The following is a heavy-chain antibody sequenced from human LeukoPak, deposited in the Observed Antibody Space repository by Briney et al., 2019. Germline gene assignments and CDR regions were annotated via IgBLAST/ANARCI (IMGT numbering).Heavy chain of an antibody. CDR1: GFTFDDYA. CDR3: AKKESKYTYGNAFDY. J-gene: IGHJ4*02. V-gene: IGHV3-9*01. D-gene: IGHD5-18*01. CDR2: ISWESGSI. Sequence: PGGSLRLSCAASGFTFDDYAMHWVRQAPGKGLEWVSGISWESGSIGYADSVKGRSTISRDNAKNSLSLQMNSLRAEDSAFYYCAKKESKYTYGNAFDYWGQGTLVTVSS.